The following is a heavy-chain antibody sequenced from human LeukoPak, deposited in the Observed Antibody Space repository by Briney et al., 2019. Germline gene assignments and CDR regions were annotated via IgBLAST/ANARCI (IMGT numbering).Heavy chain of an antibody. D-gene: IGHD6-19*01. J-gene: IGHJ4*02. Sequence: PGGSLRLSCAASGFTFSSYAMSWVRQAPGKGLEWVSGFSGSGDSTKYADSVKGRFTISRDTSKNTLYLQMNSLRADDTAVYYCAKDALVSVAGLFDYWGQGTLVTVSS. CDR3: AKDALVSVAGLFDY. CDR2: FSGSGDST. V-gene: IGHV3-23*01. CDR1: GFTFSSYA.